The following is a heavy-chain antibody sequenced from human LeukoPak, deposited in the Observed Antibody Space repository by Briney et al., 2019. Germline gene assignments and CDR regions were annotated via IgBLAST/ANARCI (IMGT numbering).Heavy chain of an antibody. CDR3: ARDGPLNYYDSSGYVDY. V-gene: IGHV3-30-3*01. D-gene: IGHD3-22*01. CDR2: ISYDGSNK. CDR1: GFTFSSYA. Sequence: GGSLRLSCAASGFTFSSYAMHWVRQAPGKGLEWVAVISYDGSNKYYADSVKGRFTISRDNSKNTLYLQMNSLRAEDTAVYDCARDGPLNYYDSSGYVDYWGQGTLVTVSS. J-gene: IGHJ4*02.